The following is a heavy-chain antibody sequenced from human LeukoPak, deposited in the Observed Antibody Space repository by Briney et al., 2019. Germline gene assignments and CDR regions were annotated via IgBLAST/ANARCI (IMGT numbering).Heavy chain of an antibody. J-gene: IGHJ4*02. CDR1: GFTFSSYW. CDR3: ATPGPDCSSTSCYAPSN. CDR2: ANSDGSGT. V-gene: IGHV3-74*01. D-gene: IGHD2-2*01. Sequence: GGSLRLSCAASGFTFSSYWMHWVRQAPGQGLVWVSRANSDGSGTSHADSVKGRFTTSRDNATNTLYLQMNSLRAEDTAVYYCATPGPDCSSTSCYAPSNWGQGTLVTVSS.